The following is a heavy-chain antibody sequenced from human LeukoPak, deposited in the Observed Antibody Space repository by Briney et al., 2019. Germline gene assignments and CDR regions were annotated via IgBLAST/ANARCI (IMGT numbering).Heavy chain of an antibody. CDR2: ISGSGGST. Sequence: PGGSLRLSCAASGFTFSSYAMSWVCQAPGKGLEWVSAISGSGGSTYYADSVKGRFTISRDNSKNTLYLQMNSLRAEDTAVYYCAKDLRLITVAGYDYWGQGTLVTVSS. CDR3: AKDLRLITVAGYDY. D-gene: IGHD6-19*01. CDR1: GFTFSSYA. J-gene: IGHJ4*02. V-gene: IGHV3-23*01.